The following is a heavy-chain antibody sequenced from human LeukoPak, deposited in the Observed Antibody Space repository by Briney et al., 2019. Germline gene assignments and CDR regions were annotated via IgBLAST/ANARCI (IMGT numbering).Heavy chain of an antibody. CDR1: GYTFTSYD. V-gene: IGHV1-8*01. J-gene: IGHJ6*02. CDR2: MNPNSGNT. D-gene: IGHD5-18*01. Sequence: ASVKVSCKASGYTFTSYDINWVRQATGQGLEWMGWMNPNSGNTGYAQKFQGRVTITRDTSASTAYMELSSLRSEDTAVYYCAREGVVGYSYATYGMDVWGQGTTVTVSS. CDR3: AREGVVGYSYATYGMDV.